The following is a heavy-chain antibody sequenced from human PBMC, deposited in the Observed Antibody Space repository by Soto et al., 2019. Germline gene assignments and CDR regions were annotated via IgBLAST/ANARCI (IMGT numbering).Heavy chain of an antibody. J-gene: IGHJ2*01. Sequence: QVQLVQSGAEVKKPGSSVKVSCKASGGTFSSYAISWVRQAPGQGLEWMGGIIPIFGTANYAQKFQGRVTITADESTSSAYMELSSLRSEDTAVYYCARDEYYYDSGGYRNWYFDLWGRGTLVTVSS. V-gene: IGHV1-69*01. CDR2: IIPIFGTA. D-gene: IGHD3-22*01. CDR1: GGTFSSYA. CDR3: ARDEYYYDSGGYRNWYFDL.